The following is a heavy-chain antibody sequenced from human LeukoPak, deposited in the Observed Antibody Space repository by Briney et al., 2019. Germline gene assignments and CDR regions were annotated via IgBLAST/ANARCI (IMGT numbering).Heavy chain of an antibody. CDR2: INRSGST. CDR3: ATATGAVAGLGN. J-gene: IGHJ4*02. D-gene: IGHD3-16*01. V-gene: IGHV4-34*01. CDR1: GGSFSAYF. Sequence: PSETLSLTCAVYGGSFSAYFWSWIRQSPGKGLEWIGEINRSGSTNYNPSLKSRFTISVDTSRNQFYLKLNSVTAADTAVYYCATATGAVAGLGNWGQGPLVTVSS.